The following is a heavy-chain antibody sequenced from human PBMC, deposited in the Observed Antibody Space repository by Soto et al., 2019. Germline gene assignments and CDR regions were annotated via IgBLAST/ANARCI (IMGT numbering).Heavy chain of an antibody. Sequence: GASVKVSCKASGGTFSNHAISWVRQAPGQGLEWMGGIIPIFGTANYAQKFQGRVTITADKYTSTAYMEQSSLRSEDTAVYYCARGLGGYSYGSYYFDYWGQGSLVTVSS. CDR1: GGTFSNHA. CDR2: IIPIFGTA. J-gene: IGHJ4*02. V-gene: IGHV1-69*06. CDR3: ARGLGGYSYGSYYFDY. D-gene: IGHD5-18*01.